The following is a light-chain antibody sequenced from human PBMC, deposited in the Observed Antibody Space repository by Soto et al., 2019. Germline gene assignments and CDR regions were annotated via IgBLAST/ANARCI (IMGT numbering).Light chain of an antibody. CDR3: QQYGSS. CDR1: QSVSSSY. J-gene: IGKJ4*01. V-gene: IGKV3-20*01. Sequence: EIVLTQSPGTLSLSPGERATLSCRASQSVSSSYLAWYQQKPGQAPRLLIYGASSRATGIPDRFSGSGSETDFTLTISRLEAEEFAVYYCQQYGSSFGGGTKVEIK. CDR2: GAS.